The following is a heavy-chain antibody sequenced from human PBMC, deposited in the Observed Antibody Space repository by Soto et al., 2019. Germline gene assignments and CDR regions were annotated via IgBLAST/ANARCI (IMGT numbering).Heavy chain of an antibody. CDR3: ATAAITMIVVAPRRDAFDI. D-gene: IGHD3-22*01. CDR2: FDPEDGET. J-gene: IGHJ3*02. CDR1: GYTLTELS. V-gene: IGHV1-24*01. Sequence: ASVKVSCKVSGYTLTELSMHWVRQAPGKGLEWMGGFDPEDGETIYAQKFQGRVTMTEDTSTDTAYMELSSLRSEDTAVYYCATAAITMIVVAPRRDAFDIWGQGTMVT.